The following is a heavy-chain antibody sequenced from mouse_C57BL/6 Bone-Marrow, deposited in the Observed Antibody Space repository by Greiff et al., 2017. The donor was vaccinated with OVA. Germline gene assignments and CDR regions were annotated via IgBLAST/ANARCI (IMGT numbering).Heavy chain of an antibody. V-gene: IGHV2-2*01. Sequence: VQLQQSGPGLVQPSQSLSITCTVSGFSLTSYGVHWVRQSPGKGLAWLGVIWSGGSTDYNAACISRLSISKDNSKSQVFFKMNSLQADDTAIYYCARSPDYYGSSYRYFDYWGQGTTLTVSS. CDR2: IWSGGST. CDR1: GFSLTSYG. D-gene: IGHD1-1*01. CDR3: ARSPDYYGSSYRYFDY. J-gene: IGHJ2*01.